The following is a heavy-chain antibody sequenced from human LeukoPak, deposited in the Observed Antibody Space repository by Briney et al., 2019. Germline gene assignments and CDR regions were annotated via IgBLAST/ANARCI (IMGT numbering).Heavy chain of an antibody. J-gene: IGHJ6*03. CDR3: ASLTYGSGRIYYYYYYMDV. D-gene: IGHD3-10*01. CDR2: LYYSGST. Sequence: SETLSLTCTVSGGSISSSSYYWSWIRQPPGKGLEWIGYLYYSGSTNYNPSLKSRVTISVDTSKNQFSLKLSSVTAADTAVYYCASLTYGSGRIYYYYYYMDVWGKGTTVTVSS. CDR1: GGSISSSSYY. V-gene: IGHV4-61*05.